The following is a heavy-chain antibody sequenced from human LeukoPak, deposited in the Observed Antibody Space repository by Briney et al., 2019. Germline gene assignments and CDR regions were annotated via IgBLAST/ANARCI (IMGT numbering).Heavy chain of an antibody. CDR3: ARDRTRQRKDRYCSSTSCLMNWFDP. CDR1: GFTFSTYA. J-gene: IGHJ5*02. V-gene: IGHV3-30-3*01. D-gene: IGHD2-2*01. CDR2: ISYDGSNK. Sequence: GGSLRLSCAASGFTFSTYAMSWVRQAPGKGLEWVAVISYDGSNKYYADSVKGRFTISRDNSKNTLYLQMNSLRAEDTAVYYCARDRTRQRKDRYCSSTSCLMNWFDPWGQGTLVTVSS.